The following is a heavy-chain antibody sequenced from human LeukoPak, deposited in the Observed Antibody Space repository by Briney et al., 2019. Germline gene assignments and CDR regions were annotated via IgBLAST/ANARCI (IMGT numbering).Heavy chain of an antibody. CDR1: GFTVSSNY. Sequence: GGSLRLSCAASGFTVSSNYMSWVRQAPGKGLEWVSVIYSGGSTYYADSVKGRFTISRDNSKNTLYLQMNSLRAEDTAVYYCARALRFLEWLDPEQKGYYSMDVWGQGTTVTVSS. D-gene: IGHD3-3*01. CDR3: ARALRFLEWLDPEQKGYYSMDV. V-gene: IGHV3-53*01. CDR2: IYSGGST. J-gene: IGHJ6*02.